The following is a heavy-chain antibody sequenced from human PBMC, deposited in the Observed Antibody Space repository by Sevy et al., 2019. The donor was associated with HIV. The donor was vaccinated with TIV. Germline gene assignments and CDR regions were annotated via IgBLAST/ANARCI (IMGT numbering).Heavy chain of an antibody. J-gene: IGHJ4*02. CDR3: AKDRGYCSVGNCYSDS. D-gene: IGHD2-15*01. CDR1: GYTFTNYG. CDR2: ISAYNGNT. Sequence: ASVKVSCKASGYTFTNYGISWVRQAPGQGLEWMGWISAYNGNTNYAPSLQGKVTMTTDTSTNTAYMEPRSLRSDDTAVYFCAKDRGYCSVGNCYSDSWGQGALVTVSS. V-gene: IGHV1-18*04.